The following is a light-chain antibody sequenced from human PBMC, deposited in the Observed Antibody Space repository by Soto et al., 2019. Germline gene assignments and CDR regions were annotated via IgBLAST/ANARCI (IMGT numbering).Light chain of an antibody. V-gene: IGLV1-40*01. CDR3: QSYDSGLVGLI. J-gene: IGLJ1*01. CDR2: AKS. Sequence: QSVLTQPPSVSGAPGQIITIACTGSKSNIGAGYDVNWYRQFPVAAPKVLLSAKSHRPSGVPDRFSGSKSGASASLAITGLQAEDEAEYYCQSYDSGLVGLIFGTGTKVTVL. CDR1: KSNIGAGYD.